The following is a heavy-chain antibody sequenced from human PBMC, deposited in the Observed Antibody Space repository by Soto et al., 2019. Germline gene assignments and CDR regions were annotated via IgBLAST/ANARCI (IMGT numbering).Heavy chain of an antibody. CDR3: ARDRAPREDILTGYSSRRQVGY. D-gene: IGHD3-9*01. CDR2: ISSSSSTI. V-gene: IGHV3-48*01. CDR1: GFTFSSYS. Sequence: GGSLRLSCAASGFTFSSYSMNWVRQAPGKGLEWVSYISSSSSTIYYADSVKGRFTISRDNAKNSLYLQMNSLRAEDTAVYYCARDRAPREDILTGYSSRRQVGYWGQGTLVTVSS. J-gene: IGHJ4*02.